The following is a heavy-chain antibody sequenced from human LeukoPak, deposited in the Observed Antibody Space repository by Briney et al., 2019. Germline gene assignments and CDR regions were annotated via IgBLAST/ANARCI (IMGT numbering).Heavy chain of an antibody. CDR1: GFTFSSYS. D-gene: IGHD2-21*02. Sequence: GGSLRLSCAVSGFTFSSYSMNWVRQAPGKGLEWVSYISSSSSTIYYADSVKGRFTISRDNAKNSLYLQMNSLRAEDTAVYYCARSRAIYCGGDCYAFDIWGQGTMATVSS. V-gene: IGHV3-48*01. J-gene: IGHJ3*02. CDR2: ISSSSSTI. CDR3: ARSRAIYCGGDCYAFDI.